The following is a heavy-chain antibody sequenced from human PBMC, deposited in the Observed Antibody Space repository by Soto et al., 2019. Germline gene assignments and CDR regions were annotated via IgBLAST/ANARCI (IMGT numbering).Heavy chain of an antibody. Sequence: SETLSLTCTVSGGSISSYYWSWFRQPPGKGLEWIGYIYKSGNDNYNPALKSRVIISVDTPKNQLSLKLSSVTAADTAVYYCAREFNYGSFFDYWGPGTLVTVSS. V-gene: IGHV4-59*01. CDR1: GGSISSYY. CDR3: AREFNYGSFFDY. CDR2: IYKSGND. J-gene: IGHJ4*02. D-gene: IGHD3-10*01.